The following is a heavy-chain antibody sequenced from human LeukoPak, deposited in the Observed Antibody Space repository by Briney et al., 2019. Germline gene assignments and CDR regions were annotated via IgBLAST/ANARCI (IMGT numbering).Heavy chain of an antibody. V-gene: IGHV3-74*01. CDR2: INSDGSST. J-gene: IGHJ4*02. D-gene: IGHD3-3*01. CDR1: GFTFSSYW. Sequence: SGGSLRLSCAASGFTFSSYWMHWVRQVPGKGLVWVSRINSDGSSTSYADSVKGRFTISRDNAKNTLYLQMNSLRAEDTAVYYCARPTAYDFWSGSLDYWGQGTLVTVPS. CDR3: ARPTAYDFWSGSLDY.